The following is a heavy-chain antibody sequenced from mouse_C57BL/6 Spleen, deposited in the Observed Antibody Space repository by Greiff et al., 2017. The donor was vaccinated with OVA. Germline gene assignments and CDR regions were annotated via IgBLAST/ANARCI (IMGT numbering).Heavy chain of an antibody. D-gene: IGHD1-1*01. V-gene: IGHV5-17*01. CDR2: ISSGSSTI. CDR3: ARPYGSSAWFAY. J-gene: IGHJ3*01. CDR1: GFTFSDYG. Sequence: EVKLMESGGGLVKPGGSLKLSCAASGFTFSDYGMHWVRQAPEKGLEWVAYISSGSSTIYYAATVKGRFTISRDNAKNTLFLQMTSLRSEDTAMYYCARPYGSSAWFAYWGQGTLVTVSA.